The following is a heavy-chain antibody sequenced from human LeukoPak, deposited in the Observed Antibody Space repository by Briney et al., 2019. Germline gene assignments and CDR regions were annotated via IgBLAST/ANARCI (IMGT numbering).Heavy chain of an antibody. J-gene: IGHJ2*01. Sequence: SQTLSLTCTVSGGSITTDKNYWSWIRQPAGKGLEWIGRVYATGSTKYNPSLEGRVTTSVDTSTNQFSLNLGAVTAADTAVYYCATEYGSSWTYWYFDLWGRGTLVTVSS. CDR1: GGSITTDKNY. V-gene: IGHV4-61*02. CDR3: ATEYGSSWTYWYFDL. CDR2: VYATGST. D-gene: IGHD6-13*01.